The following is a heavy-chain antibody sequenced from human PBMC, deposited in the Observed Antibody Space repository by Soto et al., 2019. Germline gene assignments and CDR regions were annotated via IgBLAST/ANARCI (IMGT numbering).Heavy chain of an antibody. CDR2: IYPGDSDT. Sequence: PGESLKISCKGSGYSFTSYWIGWVRQMPGKGLERMGIIYPGDSDTRYSPSFQGQVTISADKSISTAYLQWSSLKASDTAMYYCARHLGYCSSTSCYRTVYGMDVWGQGTTVTVSS. CDR1: GYSFTSYW. V-gene: IGHV5-51*01. J-gene: IGHJ6*02. D-gene: IGHD2-2*02. CDR3: ARHLGYCSSTSCYRTVYGMDV.